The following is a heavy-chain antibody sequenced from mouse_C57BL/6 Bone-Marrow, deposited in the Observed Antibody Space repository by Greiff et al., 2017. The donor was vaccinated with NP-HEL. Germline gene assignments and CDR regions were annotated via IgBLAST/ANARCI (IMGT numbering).Heavy chain of an antibody. CDR3: ARELLLRYFDY. Sequence: QVQLKQPGAELVMPGASVKLSCKASGYTFTSYWMHWVKQRPGQGLEWIGEIDPSDSYTNYNQKFKGKSTLTVDKSSSTAYMQLSSLTSEDSAVYYCARELLLRYFDYWGQGTTLTVSS. V-gene: IGHV1-69*01. CDR2: IDPSDSYT. D-gene: IGHD1-1*01. CDR1: GYTFTSYW. J-gene: IGHJ2*01.